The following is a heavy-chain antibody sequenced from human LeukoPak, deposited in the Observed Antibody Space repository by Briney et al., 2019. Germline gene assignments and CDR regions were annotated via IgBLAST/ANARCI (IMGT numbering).Heavy chain of an antibody. D-gene: IGHD1-20*01. CDR2: ISSSNSYT. CDR3: ASYRGYNWKDVLDY. V-gene: IGHV3-11*06. Sequence: AGGSLTLSCAAYGFTFSVFYMRCIRPAPGKGLEWGSYISSSNSYTNYADSVKGRITISRDNAKNSLDLQMNSLRAEDTAVYYCASYRGYNWKDVLDYWGQGTLVTVSS. J-gene: IGHJ4*02. CDR1: GFTFSVFY.